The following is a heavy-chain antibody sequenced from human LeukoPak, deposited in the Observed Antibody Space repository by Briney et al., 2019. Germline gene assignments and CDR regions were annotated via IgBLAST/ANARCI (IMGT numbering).Heavy chain of an antibody. V-gene: IGHV4-59*01. D-gene: IGHD2-2*01. CDR3: ARDWGYCSSTSCYGHGMDV. CDR1: GGSISSYY. CDR2: IYYSGST. Sequence: NPSETLSLTCTVSGGSISSYYWSWIRQPPGKGLEWIGYIYYSGSTNYNPSLKSRVTISVDTSKNQFSLKLSPVTAADTAVYYCARDWGYCSSTSCYGHGMDVWGQGTTVTVSS. J-gene: IGHJ6*02.